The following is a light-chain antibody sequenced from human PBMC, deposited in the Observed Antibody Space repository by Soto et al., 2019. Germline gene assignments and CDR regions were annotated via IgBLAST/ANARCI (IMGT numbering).Light chain of an antibody. CDR1: SSDVGSYNL. V-gene: IGLV2-23*03. Sequence: QSVLTQPASVSGSPGQSITISCTGTSSDVGSYNLVSWYQQHPGKAPKLMIYEGSKRPSGVSNRFSGSKSGNTAYLQISWLQAEDEADYYCCSYAGSSTFNVVFGGGTKLTVL. CDR2: EGS. J-gene: IGLJ2*01. CDR3: CSYAGSSTFNVV.